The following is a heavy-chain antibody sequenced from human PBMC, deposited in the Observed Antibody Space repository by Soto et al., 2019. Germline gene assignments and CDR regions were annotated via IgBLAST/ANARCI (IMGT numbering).Heavy chain of an antibody. CDR3: ARVLRGVVNWFDP. Sequence: HLVQSGPEVKKPGASVTVSCKTSGDTFTNFGLSWVRQAPGQGLEWMGWIATYNSNKHYAQKFKGRLTLTTDTSTSTGDMELKGLEYDDTAVYYCARVLRGVVNWFDPWGQGTLVTVSS. CDR2: IATYNSNK. CDR1: GDTFTNFG. D-gene: IGHD3-10*01. V-gene: IGHV1-18*01. J-gene: IGHJ5*02.